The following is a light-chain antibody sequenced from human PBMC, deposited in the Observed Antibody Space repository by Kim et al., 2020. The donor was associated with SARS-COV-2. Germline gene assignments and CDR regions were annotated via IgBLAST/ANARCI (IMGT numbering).Light chain of an antibody. CDR3: QQYNDWPLT. Sequence: VSPGERATFSCRASQSINTKLAWYQQKPGQAPRLLISDASTRATGIPARFSGSGSGTEFTLTISSLQSEDFAVYYCQQYNDWPLTFGGGTKVDIK. CDR2: DAS. J-gene: IGKJ4*01. V-gene: IGKV3D-15*01. CDR1: QSINTK.